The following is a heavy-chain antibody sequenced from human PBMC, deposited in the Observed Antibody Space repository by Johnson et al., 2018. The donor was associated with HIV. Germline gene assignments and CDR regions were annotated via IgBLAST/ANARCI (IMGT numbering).Heavy chain of an antibody. J-gene: IGHJ3*02. CDR3: AKRIANNPASDAFDI. Sequence: VQLVESGVGLVQPGGSLRLSCAASGFTVSSNYMSWVRQAPGKGLVWVSRINSDGSSTSYADSVKGRFTISRDNSKNTLYLQMNSRRAEDTAVYYCAKRIANNPASDAFDIWGQGTMVTVSS. D-gene: IGHD2-21*01. CDR1: GFTVSSNY. V-gene: IGHV3-74*02. CDR2: INSDGSST.